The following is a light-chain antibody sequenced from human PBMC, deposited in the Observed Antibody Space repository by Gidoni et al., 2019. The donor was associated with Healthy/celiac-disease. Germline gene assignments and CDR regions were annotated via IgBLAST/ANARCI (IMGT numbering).Light chain of an antibody. CDR2: GAS. V-gene: IGKV3-20*01. CDR1: QSVSSSY. Sequence: EIVLTQSPGTLSLSPGERATLSCRASQSVSSSYLAWYQQKPGQAPRLLIYGASSRATCIPDRFSGSGSGTDFTLTISRLEPEDFAVYYCQQYGSSLCTFGQGTKVEIK. CDR3: QQYGSSLCT. J-gene: IGKJ1*01.